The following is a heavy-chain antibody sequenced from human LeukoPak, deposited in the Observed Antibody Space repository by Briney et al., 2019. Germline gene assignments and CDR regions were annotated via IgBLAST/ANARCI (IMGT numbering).Heavy chain of an antibody. CDR3: AKSQSGDFPNWDY. CDR2: INSDGSST. J-gene: IGHJ4*02. CDR1: GFTFSSYW. D-gene: IGHD2-21*02. V-gene: IGHV3-74*01. Sequence: GGSLRLSCAASGFTFSSYWMHWVRQAPGKGLVWVSRINSDGSSTSYADSVKGRFTISRDNAKSSLYLQMNSLRAEDTAVYYCAKSQSGDFPNWDYWGQGTLVTVSS.